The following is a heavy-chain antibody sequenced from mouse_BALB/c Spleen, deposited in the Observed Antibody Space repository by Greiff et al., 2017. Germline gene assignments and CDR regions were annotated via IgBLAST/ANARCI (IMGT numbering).Heavy chain of an antibody. V-gene: IGHV14-1*02. Sequence: EVHLVESGAELVKPGASVKLSCTASGFNFKDYYMHWVKQRPEQGLEWIGWIDPENGNTIYDPKFQGKASITADTSSNTAYLQLSSLTSEDTAVYYCARWDGYSWYFDVWGAGTTVTVSS. CDR3: ARWDGYSWYFDV. CDR1: GFNFKDYY. CDR2: IDPENGNT. D-gene: IGHD2-3*01. J-gene: IGHJ1*01.